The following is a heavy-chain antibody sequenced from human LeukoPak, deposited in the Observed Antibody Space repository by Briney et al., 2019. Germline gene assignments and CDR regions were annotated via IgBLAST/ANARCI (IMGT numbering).Heavy chain of an antibody. J-gene: IGHJ4*02. CDR1: GFTFSSYS. V-gene: IGHV3-48*01. Sequence: GGSLRLSCVVSGFTFSSYSMNWVRQAPGKGLEWVSFISSSTTNIYYADSVKGRFTISRDNSKNTLYLQMNSLRPEDAAVYYCAKDRETNDFDYWGQGTLVTVSS. CDR3: AKDRETNDFDY. CDR2: ISSSTTNI. D-gene: IGHD1/OR15-1a*01.